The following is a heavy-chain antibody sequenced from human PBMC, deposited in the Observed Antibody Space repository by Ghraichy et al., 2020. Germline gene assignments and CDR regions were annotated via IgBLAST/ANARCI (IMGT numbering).Heavy chain of an antibody. D-gene: IGHD3-22*01. CDR2: TYISGSS. Sequence: SETLSLTCTVSGASVSRYYWSWVRQPAGKGLEWIGRTYISGSSDYNPSLKSRVTMSLDTFKNQISLNLGSVTAADTAVYFCARDFYDTSGLGDYGIDVWGQGTTVTVAS. CDR1: GASVSRYY. CDR3: ARDFYDTSGLGDYGIDV. J-gene: IGHJ6*02. V-gene: IGHV4-4*07.